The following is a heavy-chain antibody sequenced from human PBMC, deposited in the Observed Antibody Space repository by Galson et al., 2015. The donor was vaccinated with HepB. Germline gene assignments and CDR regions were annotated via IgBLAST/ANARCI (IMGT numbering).Heavy chain of an antibody. CDR1: GFPFSSYS. Sequence: SLRLSCAASGFPFSSYSMNWVRQAPGKGLEWVSYISSSSSTIYYADSVKGRFTISRDNAKNSLYLQMNSLRAEDTAVYYCARAVGYCSGGSCYWYFDLWGRGTLVTVSS. D-gene: IGHD2-15*01. V-gene: IGHV3-48*04. J-gene: IGHJ2*01. CDR2: ISSSSSTI. CDR3: ARAVGYCSGGSCYWYFDL.